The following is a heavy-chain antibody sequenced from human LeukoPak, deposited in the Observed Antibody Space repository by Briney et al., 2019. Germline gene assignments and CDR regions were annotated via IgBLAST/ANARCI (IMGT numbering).Heavy chain of an antibody. CDR2: IFYSGST. J-gene: IGHJ4*02. CDR1: SGSISTSNYY. CDR3: ARDPLWDNWNTYDY. V-gene: IGHV4-39*07. D-gene: IGHD1/OR15-1a*01. Sequence: PSETLSLTCTVSSGSISTSNYYWGWVRQPPGKALEWIGNIFYSGSTYYSPSLKSRVTISVDKSKNQFSLKLSSVTAADTAVYYCARDPLWDNWNTYDYWGQGTLVTVSS.